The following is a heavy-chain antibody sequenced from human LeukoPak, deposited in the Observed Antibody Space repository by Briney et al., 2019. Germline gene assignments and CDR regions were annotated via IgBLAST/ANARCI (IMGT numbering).Heavy chain of an antibody. D-gene: IGHD3-10*01. CDR2: IYYSGST. CDR3: AREVVAYYGSGSYSFDI. V-gene: IGHV4-31*03. CDR1: GGSISSGGYY. J-gene: IGHJ3*02. Sequence: SSQTLSLTCTVSGGSISSGGYYWSWIRQHPGKGLEWIGYIYYSGSTYYNPSLKSRVTISVDTSKNQFSLKLSSVTAADTAVYYCAREVVAYYGSGSYSFDIWGQGTMVTVSS.